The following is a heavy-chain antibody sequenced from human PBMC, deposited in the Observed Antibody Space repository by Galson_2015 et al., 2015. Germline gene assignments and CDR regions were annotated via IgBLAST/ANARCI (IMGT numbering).Heavy chain of an antibody. Sequence: SLRLSCAASGFTFSDYYMSWIRQAPGKGLEWVSYVSSSGTTIYYADSVKGRFIISRDNAKNSLYLQMNSLRAEDTAVYYCAREEPHRTKYYGDVGVDYWGQGTLVTVSS. CDR3: AREEPHRTKYYGDVGVDY. CDR1: GFTFSDYY. V-gene: IGHV3-11*01. CDR2: VSSSGTTI. J-gene: IGHJ4*02. D-gene: IGHD4-17*01.